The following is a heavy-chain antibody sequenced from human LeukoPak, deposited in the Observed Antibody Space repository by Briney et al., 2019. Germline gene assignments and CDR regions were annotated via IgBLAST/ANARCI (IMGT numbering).Heavy chain of an antibody. Sequence: PGGSLRLSCAASGFTVNSNYMSWVRQAPGKGLEWVSVIYSGGSTYYADSVKGRFTISRDNSKYTVNLQMSSLSADDMAVYFCARATSYYDNSASGYWGQGTLVTVSS. V-gene: IGHV3-66*02. CDR2: IYSGGST. D-gene: IGHD3-16*01. J-gene: IGHJ4*02. CDR1: GFTVNSNY. CDR3: ARATSYYDNSASGY.